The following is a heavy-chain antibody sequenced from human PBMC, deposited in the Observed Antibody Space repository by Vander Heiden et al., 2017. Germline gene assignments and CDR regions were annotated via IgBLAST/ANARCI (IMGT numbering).Heavy chain of an antibody. CDR1: GFTFSSYA. V-gene: IGHV3-23*01. J-gene: IGHJ6*02. Sequence: EVQLLESGGGLVQPGGSLRLSCAASGFTFSSYAMSWVRQAPGKGLEWVSAISGSGGSTYYADAGKGRFTISRDNAKNTLYMQMNSMRAEETAVYYCAKSTRRGVVMEGMDVWCQGTTVTVSS. CDR3: AKSTRRGVVMEGMDV. CDR2: ISGSGGST. D-gene: IGHD3-22*01.